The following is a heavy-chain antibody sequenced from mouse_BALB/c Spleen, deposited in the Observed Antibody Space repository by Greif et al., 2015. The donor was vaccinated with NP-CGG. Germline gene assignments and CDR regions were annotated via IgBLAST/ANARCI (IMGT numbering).Heavy chain of an antibody. J-gene: IGHJ3*01. CDR3: ARETSGPDRFAY. CDR2: ILPGSGST. CDR1: GYTFSSYW. D-gene: IGHD3-2*02. V-gene: IGHV1-9*01. Sequence: QVQLQQSGAELMKPGASVKISCKATGYTFSSYWIEWVKQRPGHGLEWIGEILPGSGSTNYNEKFKGKATFTADTSSNTAYMQLSSLTSEDSAVYYCARETSGPDRFAYWGQGTLVTVSA.